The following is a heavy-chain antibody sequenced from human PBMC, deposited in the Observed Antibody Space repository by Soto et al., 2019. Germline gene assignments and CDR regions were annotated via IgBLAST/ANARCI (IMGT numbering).Heavy chain of an antibody. D-gene: IGHD4-4*01. Sequence: GGSLRLSCAASGFTFDDYAMHWVRQAPGKGLEWVSGISWNSGTIGYADSVKGRFTVSRDNAKNSLYLQMNSLRPEDTALYYCAKAFYSNYVEGWFDPWGQGTLVTVSS. J-gene: IGHJ5*02. V-gene: IGHV3-9*01. CDR2: ISWNSGTI. CDR3: AKAFYSNYVEGWFDP. CDR1: GFTFDDYA.